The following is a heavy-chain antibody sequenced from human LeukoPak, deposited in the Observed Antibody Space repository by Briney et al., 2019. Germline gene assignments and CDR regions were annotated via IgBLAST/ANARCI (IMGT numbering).Heavy chain of an antibody. Sequence: GGSLRLSCAASGFTFSSFGMHWVRQAPGKGLEWVAIIWSDGSNEVYIESVKGRFTISRDNSKNTLCLHMNSLRGEDTAMYFCARGCGGGPGCYILDYWGQGTLVTVSS. D-gene: IGHD2-15*01. V-gene: IGHV3-33*08. CDR1: GFTFSSFG. CDR2: IWSDGSNE. CDR3: ARGCGGGPGCYILDY. J-gene: IGHJ4*02.